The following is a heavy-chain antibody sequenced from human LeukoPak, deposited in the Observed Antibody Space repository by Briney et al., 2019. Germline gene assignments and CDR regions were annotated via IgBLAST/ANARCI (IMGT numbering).Heavy chain of an antibody. CDR3: AQGGYFAFDM. D-gene: IGHD2-2*03. CDR1: GFTFSAYD. J-gene: IGHJ3*02. CDR2: TSRSSGA. V-gene: IGHV3-23*01. Sequence: GGSLRLSCVGSGFTFSAYDMQWVRQAPGKGLEWVSGTSRSSGAHYTDSVKGRFTVSRDNSKDTLYLQMGSLRAEDTAVYYCAQGGYFAFDMWGQGTMVTVSS.